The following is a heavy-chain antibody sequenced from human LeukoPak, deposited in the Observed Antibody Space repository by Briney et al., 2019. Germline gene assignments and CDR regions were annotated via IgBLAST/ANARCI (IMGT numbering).Heavy chain of an antibody. V-gene: IGHV3-23*01. CDR3: ARCTKYTTGWCNWFDP. J-gene: IGHJ5*02. Sequence: GGSLRLSCAASGFTFSNHAMNWVRQTPGKGLEWVSSIGGNDVSTYYADSVKGRFTISRDNSKDTLYLQMNSLSAEDTAVYYCARCTKYTTGWCNWFDPWGQGTLVTVSS. CDR2: IGGNDVST. CDR1: GFTFSNHA. D-gene: IGHD6-19*01.